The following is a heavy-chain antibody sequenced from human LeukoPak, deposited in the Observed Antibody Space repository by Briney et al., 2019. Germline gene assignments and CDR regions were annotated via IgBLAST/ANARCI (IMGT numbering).Heavy chain of an antibody. CDR1: GGSFSGSY. V-gene: IGHV4-59*08. CDR2: IYYSGST. J-gene: IGHJ5*02. D-gene: IGHD3-3*01. Sequence: SETLSLTCAVYGGSFSGSYWSWIRQPPGKGLEWIGYIYYSGSTNYNPSLKSRATISVDTSKNQFSLKLSSVTAADTAVYYCARSGTGDFWSDNWFDPWGQGTLVTVSS. CDR3: ARSGTGDFWSDNWFDP.